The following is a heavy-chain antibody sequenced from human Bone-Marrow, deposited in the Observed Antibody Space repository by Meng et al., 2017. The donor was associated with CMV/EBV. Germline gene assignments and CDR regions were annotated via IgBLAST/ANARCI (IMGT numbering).Heavy chain of an antibody. V-gene: IGHV3-48*03. CDR1: GFIFSRAE. CDR2: ISNSGTI. D-gene: IGHD3-9*01. CDR3: ARSKALTLLDY. J-gene: IGHJ4*02. Sequence: SCEASGFIFSRAELAWVRQAPGKGLEWTSYISNSGTIYYADSVQGRFTISRDNDKNLIYLQINSLRAEDTAVYYCARSKALTLLDYWGRGTLVTVSS.